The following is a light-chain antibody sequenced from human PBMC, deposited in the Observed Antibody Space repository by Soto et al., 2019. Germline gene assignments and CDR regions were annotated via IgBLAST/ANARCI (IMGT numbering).Light chain of an antibody. CDR2: AAS. CDR1: QSISSR. J-gene: IGKJ5*01. Sequence: IQITRSPSTLSASVGYRVTITCLASQSISSRLAWYQQKPGKAPKLLIYAASNFQSGVPSRFSGSGSGTHFTLTISSLQPEDFATYYCQQLHGYPITFGQGTRLEI. CDR3: QQLHGYPIT. V-gene: IGKV1-5*01.